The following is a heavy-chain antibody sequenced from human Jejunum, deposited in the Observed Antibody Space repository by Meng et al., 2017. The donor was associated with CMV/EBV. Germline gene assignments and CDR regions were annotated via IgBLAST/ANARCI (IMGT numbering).Heavy chain of an antibody. CDR2: ISDDGSNK. J-gene: IGHJ4*02. D-gene: IGHD4-17*01. Sequence: LRLSCAASGFSCSRYGMHWVRQAPGKGLEWVAVISDDGSNKYYADSVKGRFIISRDNSKNTLYLQMSSLRDEDTAVYYCAGPYGDYGYWGQGTLVTVSS. CDR1: GFSCSRYG. CDR3: AGPYGDYGY. V-gene: IGHV3-30*03.